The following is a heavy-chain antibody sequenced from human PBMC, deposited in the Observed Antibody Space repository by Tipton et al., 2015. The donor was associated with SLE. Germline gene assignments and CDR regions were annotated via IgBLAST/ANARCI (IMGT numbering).Heavy chain of an antibody. CDR3: ARDEYRYDTTGYHLLGHFDF. CDR1: GVSISSYY. D-gene: IGHD3-22*01. Sequence: TLSLTCTVSGVSISSYYWSWIRQPPGKGLEWVGTVYYTGNTFYNPSLKSRVTISVDTSKNQFSLNLSSVTAADTAVYYCARDEYRYDTTGYHLLGHFDFWGQGTLVTVSS. V-gene: IGHV4-59*12. CDR2: VYYTGNT. J-gene: IGHJ4*02.